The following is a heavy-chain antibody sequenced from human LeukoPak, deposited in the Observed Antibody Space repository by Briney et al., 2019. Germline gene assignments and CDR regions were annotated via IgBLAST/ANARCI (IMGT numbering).Heavy chain of an antibody. CDR3: ATGKYALGY. CDR2: ISSSSSTI. Sequence: GGSLRLSCAASGFTFSSYSMNWVRQAPGKGLEWVSYISSSSSTIYYADSVKGRFTISRDNAKNSLYLQMNSLRAEDTAVYYCATGKYALGYWGQGTLVTVSS. J-gene: IGHJ4*02. CDR1: GFTFSSYS. D-gene: IGHD2-8*01. V-gene: IGHV3-48*01.